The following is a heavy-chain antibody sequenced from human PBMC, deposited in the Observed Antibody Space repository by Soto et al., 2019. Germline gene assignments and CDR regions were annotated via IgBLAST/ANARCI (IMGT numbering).Heavy chain of an antibody. D-gene: IGHD1-1*01. Sequence: SETLSLTCTVSGGSISSYYWSWIRQPPGKGLEWIGYIYYSGSTNYNPSLKSRVTISVDTSKNQFSLKLSSVTAADTAGYYCARDGRRTYYYYGMDVWGQVTRVTVSS. CDR2: IYYSGST. J-gene: IGHJ6*02. CDR1: GGSISSYY. CDR3: ARDGRRTYYYYGMDV. V-gene: IGHV4-59*01.